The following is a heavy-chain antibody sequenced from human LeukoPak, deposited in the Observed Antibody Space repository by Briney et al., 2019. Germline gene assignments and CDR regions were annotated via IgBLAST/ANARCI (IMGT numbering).Heavy chain of an antibody. CDR2: VFYSGIT. D-gene: IGHD4-17*01. CDR3: AREGHSEDGNYDAFGPFFDY. CDR1: GGSISPYY. Sequence: SETLSLTCTVSGGSISPYYWSWIRQPPGKGLEWIGYVFYSGITNYNPSLKGRVTISVDTSKNQFSLKLNSVTAADTAVYFCAREGHSEDGNYDAFGPFFDYWGQGTLVTVSS. J-gene: IGHJ4*02. V-gene: IGHV4-59*01.